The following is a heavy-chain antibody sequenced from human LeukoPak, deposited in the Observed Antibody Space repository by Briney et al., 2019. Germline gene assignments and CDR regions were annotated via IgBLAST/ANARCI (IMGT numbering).Heavy chain of an antibody. D-gene: IGHD3-10*01. Sequence: GGSLRLSCAASGFTFSSYGMHWVRQAPGAGRERVAVISYDVSNKYYADSVKGRFTISRDNSQDTLYLQMNSLRAEGTAVYYCAKGLYYYGSGSYYNPRGGDRDVWGKGTTVSVSS. V-gene: IGHV3-30*18. CDR1: GFTFSSYG. CDR2: ISYDVSNK. J-gene: IGHJ6*04. CDR3: AKGLYYYGSGSYYNPRGGDRDV.